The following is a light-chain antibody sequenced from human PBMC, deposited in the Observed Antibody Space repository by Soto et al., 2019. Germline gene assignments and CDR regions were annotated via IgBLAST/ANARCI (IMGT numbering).Light chain of an antibody. CDR2: GAS. CDR1: QSVSSY. Sequence: EIVMTQSPASLSVSPGERATLSCRASQSVSSYLAWFQQKPVQAPRLLIYGASTRATGISARFSGSGSGKEFPLTISSLQYEDFAVYYCQHYNNWPYTFGQGTKLEIK. CDR3: QHYNNWPYT. J-gene: IGKJ2*01. V-gene: IGKV3-15*01.